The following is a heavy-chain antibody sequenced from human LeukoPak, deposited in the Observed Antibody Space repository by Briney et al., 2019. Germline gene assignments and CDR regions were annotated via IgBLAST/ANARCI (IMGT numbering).Heavy chain of an antibody. CDR3: ARREFLDDSRGYLSFWFDP. D-gene: IGHD3-22*01. CDR2: IYPGDSDT. V-gene: IGHV5-51*01. J-gene: IGHJ5*02. CDR1: GYTFTSYW. Sequence: GESLKISCKGSGYTFTSYWIGWVRQKPGKGLEWMGMIYPGDSDTRYSPSFQGQVTISADKSVSTAYLQWDSLKASDTAMYYCARREFLDDSRGYLSFWFDPWGQGTLVTVSS.